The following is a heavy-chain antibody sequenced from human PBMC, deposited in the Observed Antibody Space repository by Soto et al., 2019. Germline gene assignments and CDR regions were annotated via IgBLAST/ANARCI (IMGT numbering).Heavy chain of an antibody. CDR1: GYTFTSYG. J-gene: IGHJ6*02. D-gene: IGHD3-16*01. V-gene: IGHV1-18*01. CDR2: INTYNGNT. CDR3: SMVDVYVTPSPQDV. Sequence: QVQLVQSGAEVKNPGASVKVSCKASGYTFTSYGIGWARQAPGQGLEWMGWINTYNGNTNYAQNVQGRVTLTTDTSTSTGYMELRSLRSNDTAIYDCSMVDVYVTPSPQDVWGQGTTVIVSS.